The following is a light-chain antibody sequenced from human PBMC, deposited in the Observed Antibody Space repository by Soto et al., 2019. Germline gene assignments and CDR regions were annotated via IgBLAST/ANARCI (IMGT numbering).Light chain of an antibody. CDR3: SAYSANSVYL. J-gene: IGLJ1*01. CDR2: GVH. V-gene: IGLV2-14*01. CDR1: SNAIGTYDY. Sequence: QAEMTKPISMSAAPGLRITITRNRNSNAIGTYDYVCWYQQHPGKAPRLLMHGVHNRPPGISGRFSASMSGRTACLTISGLQAYDEADYYCSAYSANSVYLFGPGTKVTVL.